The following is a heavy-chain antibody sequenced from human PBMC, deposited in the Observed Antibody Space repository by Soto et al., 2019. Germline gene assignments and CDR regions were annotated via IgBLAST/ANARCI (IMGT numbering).Heavy chain of an antibody. V-gene: IGHV3-30*18. CDR2: ISYDGSNK. CDR3: AKAKIYGDQKIFDY. CDR1: GFTFSSYG. Sequence: GGSLRLSCAASGFTFSSYGMHWVRQAPGKGLEWVAVISYDGSNKYYADSVKGRFTISRDNSKNTLYLQMNSLRAEDTAVYYCAKAKIYGDQKIFDYWGQGTLVTVSS. D-gene: IGHD4-17*01. J-gene: IGHJ4*02.